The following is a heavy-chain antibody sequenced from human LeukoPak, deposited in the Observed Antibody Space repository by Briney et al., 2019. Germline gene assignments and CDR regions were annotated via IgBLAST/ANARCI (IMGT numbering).Heavy chain of an antibody. CDR2: FAPEDGEK. J-gene: IGHJ4*02. CDR3: ATAFAGNLVDD. Sequence: GASVKVSCKVSGYTLSDLSMHWVRQAPGKGLEWMGSFAPEDGEKVYAQKFQGRVTMTEDTSTDTAYMELSSLRSEDTAVYYCATAFAGNLVDDWGQGTLVTVSS. CDR1: GYTLSDLS. V-gene: IGHV1-24*01. D-gene: IGHD1-14*01.